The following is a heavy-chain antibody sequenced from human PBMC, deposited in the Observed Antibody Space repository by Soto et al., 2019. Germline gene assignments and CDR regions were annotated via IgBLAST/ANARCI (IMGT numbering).Heavy chain of an antibody. J-gene: IGHJ4*02. CDR1: GGSISSGGYY. D-gene: IGHD3-10*01. CDR3: ASGTMGSGSYALFDY. Sequence: QVQLQESGPGLVKPSQTLSLTCTVSGGSISSGGYYWSWIRQHPGKGLEWIGYIYYSGSTYYNPSLKSRVTISVDTSKNQFSLKLSSVTAADTDVYYCASGTMGSGSYALFDYWGQGTLVTVSS. V-gene: IGHV4-31*03. CDR2: IYYSGST.